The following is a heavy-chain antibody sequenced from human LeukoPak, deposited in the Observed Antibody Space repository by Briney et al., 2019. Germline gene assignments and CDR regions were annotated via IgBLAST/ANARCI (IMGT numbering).Heavy chain of an antibody. CDR2: IRRGANSYTT. CDR1: GFTFSDYI. D-gene: IGHD3-16*01. J-gene: IGHJ3*02. Sequence: GALRLSFAASGFTFSDYILDLGRQAPGKGLEGVCRIRRGANSYTTEYAASVKGRFTISRDDSRNSLYLHMNSLKTEDTAVYHCCRDGGEGGNSAFDIWGQGTMVTVSS. V-gene: IGHV3-72*01. CDR3: CRDGGEGGNSAFDI.